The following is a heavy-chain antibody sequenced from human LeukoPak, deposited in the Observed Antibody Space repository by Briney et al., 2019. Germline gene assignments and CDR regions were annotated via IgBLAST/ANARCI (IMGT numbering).Heavy chain of an antibody. CDR1: GGSISSYY. V-gene: IGHV4-59*01. CDR2: IYYSGST. D-gene: IGHD3-10*01. J-gene: IGHJ3*02. CDR3: ARDQYYYGSGSYAFDI. Sequence: PSETLSLTCTVSGGSISSYYWSWIRQPPGKGLEWIGYIYYSGSTNYNPSLKSRVTISVDTSKNQFSLKLSSVTAADTAVYYCARDQYYYGSGSYAFDIWGQGTMVTVSS.